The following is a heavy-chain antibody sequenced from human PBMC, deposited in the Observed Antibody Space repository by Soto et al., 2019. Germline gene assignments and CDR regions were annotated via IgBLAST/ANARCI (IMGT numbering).Heavy chain of an antibody. CDR2: ISPYTGNT. V-gene: IGHV1-18*01. J-gene: IGHJ6*02. D-gene: IGHD3-16*01. CDR1: GYIFGNYG. Sequence: QVQLVQSGDEVKKPGASVKVSCKASGYIFGNYGSAWVRQAPGQGLEWMGWISPYTGNTHSATKVQGRLTMTTDTSTSTAYMDLGSLTSDDTAVYYCVMVDNYVTPTPQDVWGQGTTVTVSS. CDR3: VMVDNYVTPTPQDV.